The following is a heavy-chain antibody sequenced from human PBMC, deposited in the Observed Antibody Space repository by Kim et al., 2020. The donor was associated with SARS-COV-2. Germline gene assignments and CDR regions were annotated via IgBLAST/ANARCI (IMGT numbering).Heavy chain of an antibody. CDR1: GGSFSGYY. D-gene: IGHD6-19*01. CDR3: ARDTRQWQVRGPYYYYMD. CDR2: INHSGST. V-gene: IGHV4-34*01. Sequence: SETLSLTCAVYGGSFSGYYWSWIRQPPGKGLEWIGEINHSGSTNYNPSLKSRVTISVDTSKNHFSLNLSTVTAADTAVYYCARDTRQWQVRGPYYYYMD. J-gene: IGHJ6*03.